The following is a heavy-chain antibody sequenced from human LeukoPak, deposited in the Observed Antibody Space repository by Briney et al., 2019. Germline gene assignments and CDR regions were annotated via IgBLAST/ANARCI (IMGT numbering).Heavy chain of an antibody. CDR1: GYTFTSYY. CDR3: ARSITMVRGVIITPLGY. Sequence: ASVKVSCKASGYTFTSYYMHWVRQAPGQGLGWMGIINPSGGSTSYAQKFQGRVTMTRDTSTSTVYMELSRLRSEDTAVYYCARSITMVRGVIITPLGYWGQGTLVTVSS. J-gene: IGHJ4*02. CDR2: INPSGGST. D-gene: IGHD3-10*01. V-gene: IGHV1-46*01.